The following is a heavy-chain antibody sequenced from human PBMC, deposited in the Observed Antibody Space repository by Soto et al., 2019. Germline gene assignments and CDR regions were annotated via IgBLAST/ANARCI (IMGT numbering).Heavy chain of an antibody. D-gene: IGHD1-1*01. Sequence: QVQLVESGGGVVQPGRSLRLSCAVSGFSFGSHSMHWVRQAPGKGLEWVALIWHDGSNKYYADSVKGRSTISRDNPKNTLDLQMNSVRAEDTAVYYCARDLGYKYGHPFDYWGQGTLVTVSS. J-gene: IGHJ4*02. CDR1: GFSFGSHS. V-gene: IGHV3-33*01. CDR3: ARDLGYKYGHPFDY. CDR2: IWHDGSNK.